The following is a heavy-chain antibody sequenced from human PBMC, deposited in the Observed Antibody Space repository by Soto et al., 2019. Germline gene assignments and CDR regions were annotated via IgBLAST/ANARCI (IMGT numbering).Heavy chain of an antibody. V-gene: IGHV4-59*08. J-gene: IGHJ5*02. CDR2: IYYSGSP. Sequence: SETLSLTCTVSGGSISSYYWCWIRPPPGKGLEWIGYIYYSGSPNYNPSLKSRVTISRDNAKNSLYLQMNSLRAEDTAVYYCARHPERIAQIGWFDPWGQGTLVTVSS. CDR1: GGSISSYY. D-gene: IGHD6-13*01. CDR3: ARHPERIAQIGWFDP.